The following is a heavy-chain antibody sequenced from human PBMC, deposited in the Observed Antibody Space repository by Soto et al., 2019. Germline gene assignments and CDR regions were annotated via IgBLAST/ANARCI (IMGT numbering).Heavy chain of an antibody. CDR1: GFPFWHYG. CDR3: ARDRDGGWFHMEV. V-gene: IGHV3-33*01. CDR2: IWSDGKKE. D-gene: IGHD6-19*01. J-gene: IGHJ6*02. Sequence: QVQLVESGGGVVQHGRSLRLSCVGSGFPFWHYGMHWVRQAPGKGLEWVAVIWSDGKKESYADFVKGRFAISRDNFKDTLYLQMNSLRAEDTAVYYCARDRDGGWFHMEVWGQGTTVTVSS.